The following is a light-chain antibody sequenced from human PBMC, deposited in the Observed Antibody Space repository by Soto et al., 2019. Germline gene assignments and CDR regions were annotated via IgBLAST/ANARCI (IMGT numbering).Light chain of an antibody. Sequence: DVQLTQSPSTLSASVGDRVTITCRASENIKTWLAWYQQKPGKAPKVVIYDASSLESGVPSRFSGSGSGTDFTLTISCLQSEDFATYYCQQYYSFPRTFGQGTKVDI. CDR3: QQYYSFPRT. CDR1: ENIKTW. CDR2: DAS. J-gene: IGKJ1*01. V-gene: IGKV1-5*01.